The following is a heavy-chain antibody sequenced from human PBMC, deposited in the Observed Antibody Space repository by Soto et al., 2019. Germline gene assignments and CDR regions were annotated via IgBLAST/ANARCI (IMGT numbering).Heavy chain of an antibody. Sequence: GASVKVSCKASGGTFCSYAISLGGQGPGQGLEWMGGIIPIFGTANYAQKFQGRVTITADESTSTAYMELSSLRSEDTAVYYCARDSASGYSYGPFDYWGQGTLVTGSS. CDR1: GGTFCSYA. CDR3: ARDSASGYSYGPFDY. J-gene: IGHJ4*02. D-gene: IGHD5-18*01. CDR2: IIPIFGTA. V-gene: IGHV1-69*01.